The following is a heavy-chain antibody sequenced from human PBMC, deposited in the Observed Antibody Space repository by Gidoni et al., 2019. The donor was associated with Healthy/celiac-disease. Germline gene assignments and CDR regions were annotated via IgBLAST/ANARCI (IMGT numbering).Heavy chain of an antibody. CDR3: ARPFYGDYEFDY. D-gene: IGHD4-17*01. Sequence: QVQLVESGGGVVQPGRSLRLSCAASGFTFSSYAMHWVRQAPGKGLEWVAVISYDGSNKYYADSVKGRFTISRDNSKNTLYLQMNSLRAEDTAVYYCARPFYGDYEFDYWGQGTLVTVSS. V-gene: IGHV3-30-3*01. J-gene: IGHJ4*02. CDR2: ISYDGSNK. CDR1: GFTFSSYA.